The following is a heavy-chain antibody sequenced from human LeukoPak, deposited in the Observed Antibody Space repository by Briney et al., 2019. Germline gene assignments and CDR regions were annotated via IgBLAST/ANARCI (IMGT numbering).Heavy chain of an antibody. CDR1: GGSLSGYY. CDR3: ARGWGRAVAGNFY. D-gene: IGHD6-19*01. CDR2: INQSGGT. J-gene: IGHJ4*02. V-gene: IGHV4-34*01. Sequence: SSETLSLTCAVYGGSLSGYYWSWIRQPPGKGLEWIGEINQSGGTNYNLSLKSRVSISVDTSKSQFSLKLSSVTAADTAVYYCARGWGRAVAGNFYWGRGTPVTVSS.